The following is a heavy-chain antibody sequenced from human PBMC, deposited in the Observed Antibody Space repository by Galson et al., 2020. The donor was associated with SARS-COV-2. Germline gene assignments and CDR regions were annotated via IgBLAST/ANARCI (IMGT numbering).Heavy chain of an antibody. CDR3: ARDSMVRGEDPGYYYYYGMDV. D-gene: IGHD3-10*01. CDR2: IKQDGSEK. V-gene: IGHV3-7*01. J-gene: IGHJ6*02. CDR1: GFTFSSYW. Sequence: TGGSLRLSCAASGFTFSSYWMSWVRQAPGKGLEWVANIKQDGSEKYYVDSVKGRFTISRDNAKNSLYLQMNSLRAEDTAVYYCARDSMVRGEDPGYYYYYGMDVWGQGTTVTVSS.